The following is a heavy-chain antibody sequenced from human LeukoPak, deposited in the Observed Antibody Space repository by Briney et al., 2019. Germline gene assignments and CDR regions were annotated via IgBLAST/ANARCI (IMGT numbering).Heavy chain of an antibody. CDR3: ARVSEYSSGWYFAYYYYGMDV. Sequence: WASVKVSCKASGYTFTSYDINWVRQATGQGLEWMGWMNPNSGNTGYAQKLQGRVTMTTDTSTSTAYMELRSLRSDDTAVYYCARVSEYSSGWYFAYYYYGMDVWGQGTTVTVSS. J-gene: IGHJ6*02. V-gene: IGHV1-8*01. CDR1: GYTFTSYD. CDR2: MNPNSGNT. D-gene: IGHD6-19*01.